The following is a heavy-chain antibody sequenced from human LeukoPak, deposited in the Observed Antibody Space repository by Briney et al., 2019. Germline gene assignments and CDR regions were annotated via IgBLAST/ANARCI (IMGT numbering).Heavy chain of an antibody. CDR1: GGSISSSSYY. CDR2: IYYSGST. Sequence: SETLSLTCTVSGGSISSSSYYWGWIRQPPGKGLEWIGTIYYSGSTYYNPSLKSRVTISVDTSKNQFSLKLSSVTAADTAVYYCARGSGSHPQAFDYWGQGTLVTVSS. J-gene: IGHJ4*02. V-gene: IGHV4-39*01. CDR3: ARGSGSHPQAFDY. D-gene: IGHD1-26*01.